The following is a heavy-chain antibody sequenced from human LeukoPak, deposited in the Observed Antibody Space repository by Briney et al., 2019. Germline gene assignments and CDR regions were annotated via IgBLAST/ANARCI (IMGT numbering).Heavy chain of an antibody. V-gene: IGHV1-2*02. CDR3: ARDWYSYGRRSDY. J-gene: IGHJ4*02. CDR2: INPNSGGT. D-gene: IGHD5-18*01. Sequence: ASVKVSCKASGGTVSSYAISWVRQAPGQGLEWMGWINPNSGGTNYAQKFQGRVSMTRDTSISTAYMELSRLRSDDTAVYYCARDWYSYGRRSDYWGQGTLVTVSS. CDR1: GGTVSSYA.